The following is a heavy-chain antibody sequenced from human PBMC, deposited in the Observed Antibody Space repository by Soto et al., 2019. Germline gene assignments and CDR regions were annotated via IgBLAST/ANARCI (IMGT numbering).Heavy chain of an antibody. J-gene: IGHJ4*02. V-gene: IGHV4-34*01. Sequence: QVQLQQWGAGLLKPSETLSLTCAVYGGSFSGYYWSWIRQPPGKGLEWIGEINHSGSTNYNPSLKGRVTISVDTSKNQFSLKLSSVTAADRAVYYWASVSGRAAAGTRGRRRGDGATDYWGQGTLVTVSS. CDR2: INHSGST. CDR3: ASVSGRAAAGTRGRRRGDGATDY. D-gene: IGHD6-13*01. CDR1: GGSFSGYY.